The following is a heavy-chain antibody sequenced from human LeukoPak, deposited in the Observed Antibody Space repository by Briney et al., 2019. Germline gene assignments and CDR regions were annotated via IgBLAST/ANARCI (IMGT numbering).Heavy chain of an antibody. Sequence: LXLSXXXSGXTLXNYVMSWVRQAPGKGLKWVSSIHYIGDSTYYADSVKGRFTISRDDSKSTLFLEVNSLRAEDTAVYYCARQPTGFPNWFDLWGQGAPVTVSS. CDR2: IHYIGDST. D-gene: IGHD1-14*01. CDR3: ARQPTGFPNWFDL. J-gene: IGHJ5*02. CDR1: GXTLXNYV. V-gene: IGHV3-23*01.